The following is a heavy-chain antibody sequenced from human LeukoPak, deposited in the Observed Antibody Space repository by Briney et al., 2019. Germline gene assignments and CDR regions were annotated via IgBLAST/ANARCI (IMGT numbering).Heavy chain of an antibody. CDR2: IDPTDSYV. CDR1: GYTFTRNW. V-gene: IGHV5-10-1*01. D-gene: IGHD3-10*01. J-gene: IGHJ4*02. CDR3: ARHVPGYYGSGTNDF. Sequence: ESLRISCQASGYTFTRNWISWVRQIPGKGLEWMGTIDPTDSYVNYCPSFEGHVTISTDRSINTVYLHWGSLRASDTAMYYCARHVPGYYGSGTNDFWGQGTLVTVAS.